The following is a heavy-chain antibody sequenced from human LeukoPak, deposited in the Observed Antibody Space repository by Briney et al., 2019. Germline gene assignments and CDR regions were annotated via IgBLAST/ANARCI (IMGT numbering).Heavy chain of an antibody. CDR2: INHSGYT. V-gene: IGHV4-34*01. CDR1: GVSFDDYY. J-gene: IGHJ4*02. Sequence: SKTLSLTCAVSGVSFDDYYWAWVRQTPGKGLEWIVEINHSGYTNDSPSLKSRVTLSIDTSRKQFSLNLRSVTVADAGIYYCTRMTTGHDYWGQGTLATVSS. CDR3: TRMTTGHDY. D-gene: IGHD4-17*01.